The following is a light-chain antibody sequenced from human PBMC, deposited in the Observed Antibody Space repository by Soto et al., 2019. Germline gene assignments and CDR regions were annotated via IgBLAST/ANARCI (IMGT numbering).Light chain of an antibody. J-gene: IGKJ2*01. Sequence: EVVMTQSPLSMPVTLGQPASISCRSSQSLAYIDGNTYLSWFHQRPGQSPRRLIYKVSNREAGVPDRFSGSGSGTDFTLKISRVEAEDVGVYYCMQGTHWPPSTFGQGTKLEIK. CDR1: QSLAYIDGNTY. V-gene: IGKV2-30*01. CDR2: KVS. CDR3: MQGTHWPPST.